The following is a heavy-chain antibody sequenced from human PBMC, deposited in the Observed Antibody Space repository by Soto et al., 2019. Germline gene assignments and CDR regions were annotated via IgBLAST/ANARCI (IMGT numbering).Heavy chain of an antibody. CDR2: ISSSSSTI. CDR1: GFTFSSYS. D-gene: IGHD3-22*01. V-gene: IGHV3-48*02. CDR3: ARALAPSGDSSGYYSDY. J-gene: IGHJ4*02. Sequence: EVQLVESGGGLVQPGGSLRLSCAASGFTFSSYSMNWVRQAPGKGLEWVSYISSSSSTIYYADSVKGRFTISRDDAKNSLYLQMNSLRDEDTAVYYCARALAPSGDSSGYYSDYWGQGTLVTVSS.